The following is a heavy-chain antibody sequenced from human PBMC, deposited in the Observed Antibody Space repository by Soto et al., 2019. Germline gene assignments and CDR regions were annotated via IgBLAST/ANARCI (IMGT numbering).Heavy chain of an antibody. Sequence: QLQLQESGSGLVKPSQTLSLTCAVSGGSISSGGYSWSWIRRPPGKGLEWIGYIYHRGSPYYNPSHKGRVTLSVERAKNKSSQKLSSLTAADTAVYYCARVPGTWGQGTLVTVSS. CDR1: GGSISSGGYS. CDR2: IYHRGSP. D-gene: IGHD1-26*01. J-gene: IGHJ5*02. CDR3: ARVPGT. V-gene: IGHV4-30-2*01.